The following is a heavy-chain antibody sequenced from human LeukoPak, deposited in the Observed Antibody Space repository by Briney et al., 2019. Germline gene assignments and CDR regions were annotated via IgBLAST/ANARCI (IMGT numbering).Heavy chain of an antibody. J-gene: IGHJ4*02. V-gene: IGHV1-18*01. D-gene: IGHD2-2*02. CDR3: ARGVVPAAISDY. CDR1: GYTFPSYV. Sequence: ASVKVSCKASGYTFPSYVISWVRQAPGQEVECMGWISAYNGNTNYAQKLQGRVTMTTDTSTSTAYMELRSLRSDDTAVYYCARGVVPAAISDYWGQGTLVTVSS. CDR2: ISAYNGNT.